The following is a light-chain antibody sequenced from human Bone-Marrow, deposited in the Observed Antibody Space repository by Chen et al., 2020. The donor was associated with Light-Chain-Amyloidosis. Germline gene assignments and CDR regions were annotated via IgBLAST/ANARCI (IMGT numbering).Light chain of an antibody. CDR1: DLPTKY. CDR3: QSADSSGTYEVI. Sequence: SHSLTQPPSVAVSPGQTARITRPGDDLPTKYAYWYQQKPGQAPVLVIHRDTERPSGISERFSGSSSGTTATLTISGVQAEDEADYHCQSADSSGTYEVIFGGGTKLTVL. J-gene: IGLJ2*01. CDR2: RDT. V-gene: IGLV3-25*03.